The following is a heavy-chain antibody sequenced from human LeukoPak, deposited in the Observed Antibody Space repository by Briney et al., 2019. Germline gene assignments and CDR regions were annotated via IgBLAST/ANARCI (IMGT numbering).Heavy chain of an antibody. D-gene: IGHD3-3*01. J-gene: IGHJ4*02. CDR1: GGSISSNNW. CDR2: INHSGST. V-gene: IGHV4-4*02. CDR3: ARGTYTIFGGYHFDY. Sequence: PSETLSLTCAVSGGSISSNNWWGWIRQPPGKGLEWIGEINHSGSTNYNPSLKSRVTISVDTSKNQFSLKLSSVTAADTAVYYCARGTYTIFGGYHFDYWGQGTLVTVSS.